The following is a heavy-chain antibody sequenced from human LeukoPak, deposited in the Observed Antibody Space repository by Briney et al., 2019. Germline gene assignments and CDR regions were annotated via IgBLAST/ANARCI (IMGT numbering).Heavy chain of an antibody. D-gene: IGHD6-13*01. J-gene: IGHJ4*02. CDR3: AILSSSTFDY. Sequence: SETLSLTCTVSGGSISSYYWSWIRQPPGKGLEWIGYIYYSGSANYNPSLKSRVTISVDTSKNQFSLKLSSVTAADTAVYYCAILSSSTFDYWGQGTLVTVSS. CDR2: IYYSGSA. CDR1: GGSISSYY. V-gene: IGHV4-59*01.